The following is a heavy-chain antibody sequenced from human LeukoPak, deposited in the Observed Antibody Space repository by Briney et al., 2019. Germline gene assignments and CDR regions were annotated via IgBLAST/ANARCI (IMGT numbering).Heavy chain of an antibody. CDR2: IYSGGST. CDR3: ARDGDSSGWYYYYYYGMDV. D-gene: IGHD6-19*01. J-gene: IGHJ6*02. Sequence: GGSLRLSCAASGFTVSSNYMSWVRQAPGKGLEWVSVIYSGGSTYYADSVKGRFTISRDNSKNTLYLQMNSLRAEDTAVYYCARDGDSSGWYYYYYYGMDVWGQGTTVTVSS. V-gene: IGHV3-53*01. CDR1: GFTVSSNY.